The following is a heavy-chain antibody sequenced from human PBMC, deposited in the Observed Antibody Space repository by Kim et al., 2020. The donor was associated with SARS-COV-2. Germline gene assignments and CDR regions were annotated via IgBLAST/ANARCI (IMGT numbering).Heavy chain of an antibody. CDR1: GFTFSSYA. J-gene: IGHJ5*02. V-gene: IGHV3-23*01. CDR2: ISGSGGST. CDR3: AKMFGELLLRWFDP. Sequence: GGSLRLSCAAPGFTFSSYAMSWVRQAPGKGLEWVSAISGSGGSTYYADSVKGRFTISRDNSKNTLYLQMNSLRAEDTAVYYCAKMFGELLLRWFDPWGQGTLVTVSS. D-gene: IGHD3-10*02.